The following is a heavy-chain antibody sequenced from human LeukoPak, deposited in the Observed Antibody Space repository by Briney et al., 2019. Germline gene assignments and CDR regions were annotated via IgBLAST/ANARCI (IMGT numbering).Heavy chain of an antibody. V-gene: IGHV3-74*01. J-gene: IGHJ5*02. D-gene: IGHD6-25*01. Sequence: GGSLRLSCAASGFSLTNYWTHWDRQAQGKGLVWVSRIKSDGSSTNYADSVKGRLSISTDNAKNTLYLQMNGLRAEDTAVYYCARDRGSEDWFDPWGQGTLVTVSS. CDR3: ARDRGSEDWFDP. CDR2: IKSDGSST. CDR1: GFSLTNYW.